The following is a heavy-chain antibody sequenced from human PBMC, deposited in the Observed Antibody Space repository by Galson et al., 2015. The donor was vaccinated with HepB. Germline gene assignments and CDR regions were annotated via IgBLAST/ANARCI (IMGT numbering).Heavy chain of an antibody. CDR2: ISYDGSNK. CDR1: GFTFSSYG. J-gene: IGHJ6*02. D-gene: IGHD3-10*01. V-gene: IGHV3-30*18. Sequence: SLRLSCAASGFTFSSYGMHWVRQAPGQGLEWVAVISYDGSNKYYADSVKGRFTISRDNSKNTLYLQMNSLRAEDTAVYYCAKSMVRGGPSYYYYGMDVWGQGTTVTVSS. CDR3: AKSMVRGGPSYYYYGMDV.